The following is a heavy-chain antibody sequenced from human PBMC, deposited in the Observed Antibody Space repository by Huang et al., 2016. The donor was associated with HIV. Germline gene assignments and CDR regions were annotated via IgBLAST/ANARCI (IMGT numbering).Heavy chain of an antibody. V-gene: IGHV3-30*18. CDR3: AKGGSAAAVLDF. Sequence: QVQLVESGGGVVQPGRSLRISCAASGFTFSSYGMHWVRQAPGKGVEWVAVISYDAKTKYDADSVKGRFSISRDNSKTTVYLQLNSLRLEDTAVYYCAKGGSAAAVLDFWGQGTLVTVSS. CDR2: ISYDAKTK. CDR1: GFTFSSYG. D-gene: IGHD6-13*01. J-gene: IGHJ4*02.